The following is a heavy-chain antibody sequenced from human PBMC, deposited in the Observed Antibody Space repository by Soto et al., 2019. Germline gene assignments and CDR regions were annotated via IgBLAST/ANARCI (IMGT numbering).Heavy chain of an antibody. D-gene: IGHD2-2*01. CDR3: ARGRGGWFINQLLNAFDI. Sequence: QVQLQESGPGLVKPSETLSLTCTVSGGSISSYYWSWIRQPPGKGLEWIGYIYYSGSTNYNPSLKSRVTLSGDTAKNQFSLKLSSVTAADTAVYYCARGRGGWFINQLLNAFDIWGQGTMVTVSS. CDR1: GGSISSYY. CDR2: IYYSGST. J-gene: IGHJ3*02. V-gene: IGHV4-59*01.